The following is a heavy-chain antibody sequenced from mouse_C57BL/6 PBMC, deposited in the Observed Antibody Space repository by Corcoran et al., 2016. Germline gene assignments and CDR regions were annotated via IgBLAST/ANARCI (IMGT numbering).Heavy chain of an antibody. CDR3: AGRGIYYYGSSYPTFDY. J-gene: IGHJ2*01. Sequence: EVQLQQSGPELVKPGASVKISCKASGYTFTDYYMNWVKQSHGKSLEWIGDINPNNGGTSYNQKFKGKATLTVDKSSSTAYMELRSLTSEDSAVYYCAGRGIYYYGSSYPTFDYWGQGTTLTVSS. CDR1: GYTFTDYY. D-gene: IGHD1-1*01. V-gene: IGHV1-26*01. CDR2: INPNNGGT.